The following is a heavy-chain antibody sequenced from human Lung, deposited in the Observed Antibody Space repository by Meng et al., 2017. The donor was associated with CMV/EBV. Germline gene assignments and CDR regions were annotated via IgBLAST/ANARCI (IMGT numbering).Heavy chain of an antibody. CDR1: GFTFSSFT. J-gene: IGHJ4*02. D-gene: IGHD6-19*01. Sequence: GEXXKISCAASGFTFSSFTMNWVRQAPGKGLEWVSSISYTSHYIYYADSLKGRFTISRDNAGNSLYLQMNSLRAEDTAVYYCAGSRSGRYSPFDYWGQGTLVTFSS. CDR3: AGSRSGRYSPFDY. CDR2: ISYTSHYI. V-gene: IGHV3-21*01.